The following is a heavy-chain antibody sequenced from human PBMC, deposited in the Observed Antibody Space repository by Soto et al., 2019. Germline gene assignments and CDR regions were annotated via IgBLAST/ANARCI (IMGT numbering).Heavy chain of an antibody. Sequence: GESLKISCKGSGYSFTSYWISWVRQMPGKGLEWMGRIDPSDSYTNYSPSFQGHVTISADKSISTAYLQWSSLKDSDTAMYYCARHPNTAPYYYYGMDVWGQGTTVTVSS. CDR1: GYSFTSYW. V-gene: IGHV5-10-1*01. J-gene: IGHJ6*02. CDR2: IDPSDSYT. D-gene: IGHD5-18*01. CDR3: ARHPNTAPYYYYGMDV.